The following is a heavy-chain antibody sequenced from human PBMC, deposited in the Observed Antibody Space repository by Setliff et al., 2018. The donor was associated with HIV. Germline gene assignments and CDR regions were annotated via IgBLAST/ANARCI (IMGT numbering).Heavy chain of an antibody. CDR2: IFPGGAT. CDR1: GVSISSYY. D-gene: IGHD5-12*01. V-gene: IGHV4-59*01. Sequence: APLSLTCSVSGVSISSYYWSWIRHSPGKGLEWIGIIFPGGATNYNPSLTSRVTISVDTSKNHLFLKLTSVTTADTAVYFCAKSSPSIGYITDCWGQGAPVTVSS. CDR3: AKSSPSIGYITDC. J-gene: IGHJ4*02.